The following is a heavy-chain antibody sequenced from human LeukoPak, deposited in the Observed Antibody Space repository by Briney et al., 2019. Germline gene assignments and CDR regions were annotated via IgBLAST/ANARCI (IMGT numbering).Heavy chain of an antibody. J-gene: IGHJ4*02. V-gene: IGHV3-23*01. D-gene: IGHD3-22*01. CDR2: ITSSCAAT. CDR1: GFTFSSYA. CDR3: AKDRPNYYGSNGHYYKLNGDC. Sequence: GGSLRLFCGASGFTFSSYAMRWPRQARGRALEWVSSITSSCAATYYADFVRGRFTIDRDNSDNTLYLQMNSLRAEDTAVYYWAKDRPNYYGSNGHYYKLNGDCWGQGTLVTVSS.